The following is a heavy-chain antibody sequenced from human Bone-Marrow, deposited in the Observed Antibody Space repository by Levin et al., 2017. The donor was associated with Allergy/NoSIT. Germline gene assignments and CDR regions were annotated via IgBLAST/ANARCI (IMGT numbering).Heavy chain of an antibody. CDR1: GFTFNTYA. D-gene: IGHD3-22*01. CDR3: ARPFYDSSGYRYFFDF. V-gene: IGHV3-23*01. J-gene: IGHJ4*02. Sequence: GGSLRLSCVASGFTFNTYAMAWVRQAPGKGLEWVSSLSASGASTYYGDSVKGRFTISRDNSKNTLYLQVNSLKAEDTAVYFCARPFYDSSGYRYFFDFWGQGTLVTVSS. CDR2: LSASGAST.